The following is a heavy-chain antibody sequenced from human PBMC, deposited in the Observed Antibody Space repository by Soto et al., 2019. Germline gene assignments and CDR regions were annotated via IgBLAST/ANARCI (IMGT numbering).Heavy chain of an antibody. CDR1: GFTFSNAW. Sequence: EVQLVESGGGLGKPGGSLRLSCEASGFTFSNAWMRWVRQAPGKGPEWVGRIKSKTDGGTIDYAAPVKGRFIISRDDSKNRLYLQMDSLKTEDTAIYYCTTEPDRRYRSGGTWYLVNDYPYYGMDVWGQGTTVTVSS. D-gene: IGHD2-15*01. CDR3: TTEPDRRYRSGGTWYLVNDYPYYGMDV. V-gene: IGHV3-15*01. CDR2: IKSKTDGGTI. J-gene: IGHJ6*02.